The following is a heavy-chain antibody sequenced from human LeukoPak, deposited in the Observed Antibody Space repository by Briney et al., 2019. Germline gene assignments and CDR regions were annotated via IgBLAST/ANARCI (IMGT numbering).Heavy chain of an antibody. V-gene: IGHV1-69*06. CDR3: AREGSSEVAYFDY. D-gene: IGHD6-6*01. Sequence: ASVKVSCKASGGTFSNYAISWVRQAPGQGLEWMGGIIPIFGTANYAQKFQGRVTITADKSTSTAYMELSSLRSEDTAVYYCAREGSSEVAYFDYWGQGTLVTVSS. J-gene: IGHJ4*02. CDR1: GGTFSNYA. CDR2: IIPIFGTA.